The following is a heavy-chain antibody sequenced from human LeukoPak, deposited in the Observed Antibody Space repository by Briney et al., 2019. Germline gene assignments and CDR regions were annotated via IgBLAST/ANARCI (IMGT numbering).Heavy chain of an antibody. Sequence: GESLKISCKSSGYSFTSYWIGWVRQMPGKGLEWMGIIYPDDSDTRYSPPLQGQVTISADKSISTAYLQWSSLKASDTAMYYCARRATIFGVVRDWGQGTLVTVSS. CDR3: ARRATIFGVVRD. CDR1: GYSFTSYW. D-gene: IGHD3-3*01. V-gene: IGHV5-51*01. J-gene: IGHJ4*02. CDR2: IYPDDSDT.